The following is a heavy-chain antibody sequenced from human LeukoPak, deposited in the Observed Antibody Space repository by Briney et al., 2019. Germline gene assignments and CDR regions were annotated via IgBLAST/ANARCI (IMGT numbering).Heavy chain of an antibody. J-gene: IGHJ6*02. V-gene: IGHV4-34*01. CDR1: GGSISSYY. CDR2: INHSGST. D-gene: IGHD3-16*01. CDR3: ARVWYYYGMDV. Sequence: SETLSLTCTVSGGSISSYYWSWIRQPPGKGLEWIGEINHSGSTNYNPSLKSRVTISVDTSKNQFSLKLSSVTAADTAVYYCARVWYYYGMDVWGQGTTVTVSS.